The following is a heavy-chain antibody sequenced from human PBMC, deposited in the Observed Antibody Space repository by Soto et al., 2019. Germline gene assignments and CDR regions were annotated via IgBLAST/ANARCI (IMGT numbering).Heavy chain of an antibody. CDR2: INHSGSA. CDR1: SGSFSGYY. J-gene: IGHJ4*02. CDR3: ARGRSQYCTGGSCLGSLGY. Sequence: PSETLSLTCAVYSGSFSGYYWTWIRQPPGKGLEWIGDINHSGSANYNPSLKSRVTLSVDTSKNQFSLKLNSVTAADTAVYYCARGRSQYCTGGSCLGSLGYWGQGTLVTVSS. D-gene: IGHD2-15*01. V-gene: IGHV4-34*01.